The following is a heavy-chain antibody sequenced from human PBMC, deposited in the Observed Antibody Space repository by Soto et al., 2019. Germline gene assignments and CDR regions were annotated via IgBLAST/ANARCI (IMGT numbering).Heavy chain of an antibody. CDR3: VRVFDTYYFDL. Sequence: GGSLRLSCAASGFTFSSYAMSWVRQAPGKGLKWVSVITGNGSSTYYADSVKGRFTISRDNSKKTVYLQMNSLRAEDTAVYYCVRVFDTYYFDLWGQGNMVTVSS. V-gene: IGHV3-23*01. CDR1: GFTFSSYA. J-gene: IGHJ4*02. D-gene: IGHD3-9*01. CDR2: ITGNGSST.